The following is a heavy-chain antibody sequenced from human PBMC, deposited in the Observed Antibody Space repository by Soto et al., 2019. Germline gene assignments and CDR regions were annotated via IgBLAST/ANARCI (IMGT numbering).Heavy chain of an antibody. CDR2: IYYTGSI. CDR3: ARLLHDNRGYYYFDY. V-gene: IGHV4-39*01. Sequence: SLTCSVSGGSITSSSYYWGWIRQPPGEGLERIAAIYYTGSIYHNPSLKSRVTMSIDTSKKQFSLKMSSVTAADTAVYYCARLLHDNRGYYYFDYWGRGTLVTVSS. J-gene: IGHJ4*02. D-gene: IGHD3-9*01. CDR1: GGSITSSSYY.